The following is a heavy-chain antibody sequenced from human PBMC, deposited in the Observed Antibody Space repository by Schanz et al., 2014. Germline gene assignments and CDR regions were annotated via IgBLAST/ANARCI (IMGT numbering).Heavy chain of an antibody. J-gene: IGHJ6*02. D-gene: IGHD3-10*01. Sequence: EGQLAESGGGLVQPGGSLRLSCAVSGFTFGSYGMSWVRQGPGKGLEWVSGISGGGGTRNYADSVKGRFTVFRDNSKRTLYLEINDPRAEDTAVYYCARDFDDRRGYGSGYCLGDCMDVWGQGTTVTVSS. CDR2: ISGGGGTR. CDR1: GFTFGSYG. CDR3: ARDFDDRRGYGSGYCLGDCMDV. V-gene: IGHV3-23*04.